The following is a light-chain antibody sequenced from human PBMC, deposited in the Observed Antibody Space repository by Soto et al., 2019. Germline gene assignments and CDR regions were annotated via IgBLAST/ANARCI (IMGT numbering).Light chain of an antibody. CDR2: AAS. Sequence: IQMTQSPSSLSASVGDRVTITCRASQSIRSYLNRYQQKPGKAPNLLIYAASGLQTGVPSRFSGSGSGTDFTLSISSLQREDFATYYCQQSYITPPGTFGQGTKVEIK. CDR1: QSIRSY. CDR3: QQSYITPPGT. V-gene: IGKV1-39*01. J-gene: IGKJ1*01.